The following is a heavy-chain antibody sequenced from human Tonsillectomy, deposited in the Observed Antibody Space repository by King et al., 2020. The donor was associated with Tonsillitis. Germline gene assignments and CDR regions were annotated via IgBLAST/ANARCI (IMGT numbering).Heavy chain of an antibody. Sequence: LQLQESGPGLVKPSETLSLTCTVSGGSISSSSYYWGWIRQPPGKWLEWIGSIYYSGSTYYNPSLKSRVTISVDTSKNQFSLKLSSVTAADTAVYYCARDGDYDILTGYYGWFDPWGQGTLVTVSS. CDR2: IYYSGST. D-gene: IGHD3-9*01. V-gene: IGHV4-39*07. CDR1: GGSISSSSYY. J-gene: IGHJ5*02. CDR3: ARDGDYDILTGYYGWFDP.